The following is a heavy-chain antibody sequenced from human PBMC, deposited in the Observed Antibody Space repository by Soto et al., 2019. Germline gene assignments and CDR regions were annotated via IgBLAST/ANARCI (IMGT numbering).Heavy chain of an antibody. CDR1: GGSFSGYY. CDR2: INHSGST. J-gene: IGHJ4*02. D-gene: IGHD1-1*01. Sequence: SETLSLTCAVYGGSFSGYYWSWIRQPPGKGLEWIGEINHSGSTNYNPSLKSRVTISVDTSKNQFSLKVNSMTAADTAVYYCARYRREAIAGYTLDNWGQGILVTVSS. V-gene: IGHV4-34*01. CDR3: ARYRREAIAGYTLDN.